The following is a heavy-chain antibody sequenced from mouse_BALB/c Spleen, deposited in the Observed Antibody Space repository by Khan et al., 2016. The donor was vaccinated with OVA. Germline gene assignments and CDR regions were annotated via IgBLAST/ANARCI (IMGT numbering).Heavy chain of an antibody. CDR2: IYPGTDNT. Sequence: VQLQQSGAELVRPGTSVTLSCKTSGYIFTSYWIHWVKQRSGQGLEWIARIYPGTDNTYYSEKFKDKATLTADKSYSPAYLQLSSLKSEDSAVFFCAREEAWYYFDYWGQGTTLTVSS. D-gene: IGHD1-1*02. V-gene: IGHV1-76*01. CDR1: GYIFTSYW. CDR3: AREEAWYYFDY. J-gene: IGHJ2*01.